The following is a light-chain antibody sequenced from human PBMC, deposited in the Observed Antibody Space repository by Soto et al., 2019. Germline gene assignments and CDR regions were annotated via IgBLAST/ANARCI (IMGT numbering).Light chain of an antibody. V-gene: IGLV1-51*02. CDR3: ATWDSSLSGGV. J-gene: IGLJ1*01. Sequence: QSVLTQPPSGSAAPGQKGTISCSGSSSNIENNYVSWYRQLPGTAPKLLIYENNKRPSGIPDRFSGSKSGTSATLGITGLETGDEADYYCATWDSSLSGGVFGTGTKVTVL. CDR1: SSNIENNY. CDR2: ENN.